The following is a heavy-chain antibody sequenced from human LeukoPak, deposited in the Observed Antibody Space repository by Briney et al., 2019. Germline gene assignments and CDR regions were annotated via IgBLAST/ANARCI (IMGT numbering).Heavy chain of an antibody. CDR3: AKNTYYYDSSGYLQAVDY. D-gene: IGHD3-22*01. CDR1: GFTFSSYA. V-gene: IGHV3-23*01. Sequence: GGSLRLSCAASGFTFSSYAMSWVRQAPGKGLEWVSAISGSGGSTYYADSVKGRFTTSRDNSKNTLYLQMNSLRAEDTAVYYCAKNTYYYDSSGYLQAVDYWGQGTLVTVSS. J-gene: IGHJ4*02. CDR2: ISGSGGST.